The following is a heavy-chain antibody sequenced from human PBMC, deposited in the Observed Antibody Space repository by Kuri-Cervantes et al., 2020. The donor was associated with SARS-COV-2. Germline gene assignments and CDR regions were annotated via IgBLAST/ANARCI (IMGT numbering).Heavy chain of an antibody. CDR1: GFTFSSYA. J-gene: IGHJ6*03. Sequence: GESLKISCAASGFTFSSYAMSWVRQAPGKGLVWVSRINSDGSSTSYADSVKGRFTISRDNAKNTLYLQMNSLRAEDTAVYYCARGASSSWYVYYYYYMDVWGKGTTVTVSS. V-gene: IGHV3-74*01. CDR3: ARGASSSWYVYYYYYMDV. CDR2: INSDGSST. D-gene: IGHD6-13*01.